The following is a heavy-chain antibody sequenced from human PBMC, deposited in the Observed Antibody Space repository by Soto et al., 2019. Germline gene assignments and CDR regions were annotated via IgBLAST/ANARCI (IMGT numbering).Heavy chain of an antibody. D-gene: IGHD2-8*02. CDR3: ARDKITGLVDY. J-gene: IGHJ4*02. CDR1: GGSFSGYY. CDR2: INRSGST. V-gene: IGHV4-34*01. Sequence: QVQLQQWGAGLLKPSETLSLTCAVYGGSFSGYYWTWIRQPPGTGLEWIGEINRSGSTNYNPSLKSRVPISLDTSKNQFSLKLASVTAADTAVYYCARDKITGLVDYWGQGTLVTVSS.